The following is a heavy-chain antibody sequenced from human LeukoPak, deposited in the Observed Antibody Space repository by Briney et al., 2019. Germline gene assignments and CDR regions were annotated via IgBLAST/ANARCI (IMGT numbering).Heavy chain of an antibody. V-gene: IGHV1-8*03. D-gene: IGHD6-13*01. Sequence: ASVKVSCKASGYTFTSYDINWVRQATGQGPEWMGWMNPNSGNTGYAQKFQGRVTITRNTSISTAYMELSSLRSEDTAVYYCARGRSSWGGLNDYWGQGTLVTVSS. CDR2: MNPNSGNT. J-gene: IGHJ4*02. CDR1: GYTFTSYD. CDR3: ARGRSSWGGLNDY.